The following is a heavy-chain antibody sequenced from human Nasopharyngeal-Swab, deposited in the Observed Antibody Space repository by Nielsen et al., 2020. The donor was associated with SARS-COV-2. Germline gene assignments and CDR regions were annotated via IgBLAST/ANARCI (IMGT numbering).Heavy chain of an antibody. D-gene: IGHD3-22*01. J-gene: IGHJ3*01. V-gene: IGHV3-33*01. Sequence: VRQMPGKGLEWVAVIWYDGSNKYYADSVKGRFTISRDNSKNTLYLQMNSLRAEDTAAYYCARDPSYDSSGFRVWGQGTMVTDSS. CDR3: ARDPSYDSSGFRV. CDR2: IWYDGSNK.